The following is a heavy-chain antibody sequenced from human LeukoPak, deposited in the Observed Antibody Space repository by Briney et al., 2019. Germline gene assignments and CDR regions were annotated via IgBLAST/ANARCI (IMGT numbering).Heavy chain of an antibody. Sequence: GSLRLSCAASGFTFSSYGMSWVRQAPGPGVECVSAISGSGGSTYYADPVKGRFTISRDNSKNTLYLQMNSLRAEDTAVYYCARDSNSRPIWGQGTLVTVSS. V-gene: IGHV3-23*01. CDR2: ISGSGGST. CDR3: ARDSNSRPI. J-gene: IGHJ4*02. CDR1: GFTFSSYG. D-gene: IGHD2-2*01.